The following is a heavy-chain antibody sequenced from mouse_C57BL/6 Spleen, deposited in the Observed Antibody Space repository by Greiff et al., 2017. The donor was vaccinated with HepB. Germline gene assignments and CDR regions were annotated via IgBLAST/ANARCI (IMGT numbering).Heavy chain of an antibody. D-gene: IGHD4-1*01. Sequence: EVKVVESGGGLVKPGGSLKLSCAASGFTFSSYAMSWVRQTPEKRLEWVATISDGGSYTYYPDNVKGRFTISRDNAKNNLYLQMSHLKSEDTAMYYCARANWDEGFAYWGQGTLVTVSA. CDR3: ARANWDEGFAY. J-gene: IGHJ3*01. CDR2: ISDGGSYT. CDR1: GFTFSSYA. V-gene: IGHV5-4*03.